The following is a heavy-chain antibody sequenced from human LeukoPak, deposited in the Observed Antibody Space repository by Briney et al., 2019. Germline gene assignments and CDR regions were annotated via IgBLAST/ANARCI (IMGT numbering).Heavy chain of an antibody. CDR1: GFTFSNYC. Sequence: GGSLRLSCAASGFTFSNYCMSWVRQAPGKGLEWVANIKEDGSEKYYVDSVRGRFTISRDNAKNSLYLQMNSLRAEDTAVYYCAREDTYCSSTSCYGRWFDPWGQGTLVTVSS. J-gene: IGHJ5*02. CDR2: IKEDGSEK. V-gene: IGHV3-7*01. CDR3: AREDTYCSSTSCYGRWFDP. D-gene: IGHD2-2*01.